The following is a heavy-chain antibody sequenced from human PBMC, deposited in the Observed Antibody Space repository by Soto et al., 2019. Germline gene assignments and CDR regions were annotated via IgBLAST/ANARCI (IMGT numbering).Heavy chain of an antibody. D-gene: IGHD1-26*01. J-gene: IGHJ3*02. Sequence: PGGSLRLSCAASGFTFSSYGMHWVRQAPGKGLEWVAVISYDGSNKYYADSVKGRFTISRDNSKNTLYLQMNSLRAEDTAVYYCAKGLGEQWVSLVGATPDAFDIWGQGTMVTVSS. V-gene: IGHV3-30*18. CDR1: GFTFSSYG. CDR2: ISYDGSNK. CDR3: AKGLGEQWVSLVGATPDAFDI.